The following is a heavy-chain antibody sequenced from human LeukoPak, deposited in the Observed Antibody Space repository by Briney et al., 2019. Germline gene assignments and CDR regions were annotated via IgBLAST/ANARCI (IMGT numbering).Heavy chain of an antibody. CDR1: GFTFSSYW. CDR3: AKGRYYPNDFFDY. J-gene: IGHJ4*02. Sequence: PGGSLRLSCAASGFTFSSYWMSWVRQAPGKGLEWVANIKQDGSEKYYVDSAKGRFTISRDNSKNTVYLQMNSLRAEDTAVYYCAKGRYYPNDFFDYCGQGTLVTVSS. CDR2: IKQDGSEK. D-gene: IGHD3-10*01. V-gene: IGHV3-7*01.